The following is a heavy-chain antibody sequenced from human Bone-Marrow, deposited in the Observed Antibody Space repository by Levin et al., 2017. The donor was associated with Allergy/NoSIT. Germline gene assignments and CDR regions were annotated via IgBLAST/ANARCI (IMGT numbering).Heavy chain of an antibody. CDR2: IDYNSKYI. V-gene: IGHV3-21*01. D-gene: IGHD3/OR15-3a*01. CDR3: ARWGLWTAYATGGLDY. J-gene: IGHJ4*02. CDR1: GFTFSSYA. Sequence: PGGSLRLSCAASGFTFSSYAIAWVRQAPGKGLEWLSSIDYNSKYIYYAGAAKGRFTISRDNTKNSLFLQMDSLRVEDTAVYYCARWGLWTAYATGGLDYWGRGTLVTVSS.